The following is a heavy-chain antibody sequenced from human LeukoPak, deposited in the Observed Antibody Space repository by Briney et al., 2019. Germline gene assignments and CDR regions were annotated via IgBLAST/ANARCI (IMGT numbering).Heavy chain of an antibody. J-gene: IGHJ5*02. CDR2: IYTSGST. CDR3: ARDYYDSSGYTENWFDP. D-gene: IGHD3-22*01. CDR1: GGSISSYY. Sequence: ASETLSLTCTVSGGSISSYYWSWIRQPAGKGLEWIGRIYTSGSTNYDPSLKGRVTMSVDTSKNQFSLKLSSVTAADTAVYYCARDYYDSSGYTENWFDPWGQGTLVTVSS. V-gene: IGHV4-4*07.